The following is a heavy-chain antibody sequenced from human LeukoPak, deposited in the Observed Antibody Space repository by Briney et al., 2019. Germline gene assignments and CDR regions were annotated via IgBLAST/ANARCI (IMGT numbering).Heavy chain of an antibody. Sequence: SVKVSCKASGGTFSSYAISWVRQAPGQGLEWMGGIIPIFGTANYAQKFQGRVTITADESTSTAYMELSSLRSEDTAVYYCAIGTVRVVPAFDAFDIWGQGTMVTVSS. CDR2: IIPIFGTA. J-gene: IGHJ3*02. CDR3: AIGTVRVVPAFDAFDI. CDR1: GGTFSSYA. V-gene: IGHV1-69*13. D-gene: IGHD2-2*01.